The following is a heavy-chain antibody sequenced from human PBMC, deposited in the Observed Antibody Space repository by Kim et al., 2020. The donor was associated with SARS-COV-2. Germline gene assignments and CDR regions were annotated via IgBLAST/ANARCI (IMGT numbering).Heavy chain of an antibody. D-gene: IGHD3-3*01. Sequence: YNPSLKRRVTISVDTSKNQFSLKLSSVTAADTAVYYCARSVTIVYGMDVWGQGTTVTVSS. J-gene: IGHJ6*02. V-gene: IGHV4-34*01. CDR3: ARSVTIVYGMDV.